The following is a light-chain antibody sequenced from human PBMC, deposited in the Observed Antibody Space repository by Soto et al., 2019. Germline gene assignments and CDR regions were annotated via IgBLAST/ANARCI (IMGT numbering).Light chain of an antibody. CDR3: QQYNKYPIT. Sequence: CTCTMSQSPGDRATXSCRASQIGSSYLAWYQQKPGHAPRLLIYHASNRATGIPARFSASGSGTEFTLTIGSLQSEDFAIYYCQQYNKYPITFGQGTRLEIK. CDR1: QIGSSY. CDR2: HAS. J-gene: IGKJ5*01. V-gene: IGKV3D-15*01.